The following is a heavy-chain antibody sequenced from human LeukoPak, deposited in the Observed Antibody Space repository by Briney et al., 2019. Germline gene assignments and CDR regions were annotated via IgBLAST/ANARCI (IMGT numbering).Heavy chain of an antibody. CDR2: ISGSGGST. CDR3: AKYSGGSHLTLRSDY. V-gene: IGHV3-23*01. CDR1: GFTFSSYA. Sequence: PGGSLRLSCAASGFTFSSYAMNWARQAPGKGLEWVSAISGSGGSTYYADSVKGRSTISRDNSDNTLYLQMNSLRVEDTAVYYCAKYSGGSHLTLRSDYWGQGTLVTVSS. J-gene: IGHJ4*02. D-gene: IGHD2-15*01.